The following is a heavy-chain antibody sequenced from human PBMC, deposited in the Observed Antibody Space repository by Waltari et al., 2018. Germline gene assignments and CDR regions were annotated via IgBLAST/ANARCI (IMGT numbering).Heavy chain of an antibody. CDR2: ISGSGDRT. Sequence: EVQLLESGGGLVQPGGSLRLSSAAPGFAFSIYARSLVCQAPGKGLEWVSAISGSGDRTYYADSVKGRFTISRDNSKNTLYLQMNSLRAEDTAIYYCAKSRGSYSLDYWGQGTLVTVSS. D-gene: IGHD1-26*01. J-gene: IGHJ4*02. CDR3: AKSRGSYSLDY. V-gene: IGHV3-23*01. CDR1: GFAFSIYA.